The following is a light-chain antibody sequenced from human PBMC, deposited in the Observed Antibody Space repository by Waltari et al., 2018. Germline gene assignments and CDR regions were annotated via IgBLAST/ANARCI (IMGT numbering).Light chain of an antibody. CDR2: GAS. Sequence: IQLTQSPSSLSASAGDRVTITCRASQGISNYLAWYQQKPGTAPKLLIDGASSLRSGVPSRFSGSGSGTDFTLTISSLQPEDFATYYCQQLNAYPTFGQGTRLDMK. CDR1: QGISNY. CDR3: QQLNAYPT. J-gene: IGKJ5*01. V-gene: IGKV1-9*01.